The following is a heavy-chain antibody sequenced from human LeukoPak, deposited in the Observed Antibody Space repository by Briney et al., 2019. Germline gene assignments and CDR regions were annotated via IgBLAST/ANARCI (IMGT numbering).Heavy chain of an antibody. CDR1: GFPFSSYW. V-gene: IGHV3-7*03. J-gene: IGHJ1*01. D-gene: IGHD3-10*01. CDR2: IKQDGSKK. Sequence: PGGSLRLSCVASGFPFSSYWMTWVRQAPGKGLEWVANIKQDGSKKSYVDSVKGRFTISRDNSKTTLYLQVNSLRAEDTAVYYCAKHSDVGSYYYFQHWGQGTLVTVSS. CDR3: AKHSDVGSYYYFQH.